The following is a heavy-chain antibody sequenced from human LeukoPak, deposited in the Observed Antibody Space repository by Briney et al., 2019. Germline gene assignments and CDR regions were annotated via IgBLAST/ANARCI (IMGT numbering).Heavy chain of an antibody. V-gene: IGHV4-59*01. CDR1: GGSFSGYY. D-gene: IGHD6-13*01. Sequence: KSSETLSLTCAVYGGSFSGYYWNWIRQPPGKGLEWIGYIYYSGTTNYNPSLKSRVTISVDTSKNQFSLKLSSVTAADTAVYYCARGVYIAAAQYGYWGQGTLVTVSS. J-gene: IGHJ4*02. CDR2: IYYSGTT. CDR3: ARGVYIAAAQYGY.